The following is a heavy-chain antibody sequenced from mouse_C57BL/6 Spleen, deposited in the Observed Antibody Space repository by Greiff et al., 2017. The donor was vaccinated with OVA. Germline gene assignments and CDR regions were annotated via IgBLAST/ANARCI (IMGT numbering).Heavy chain of an antibody. J-gene: IGHJ4*01. D-gene: IGHD2-2*01. Sequence: EVQLQQSGPELVKPGASVKISCKASGYTFTDYYMNWVKQSHGKSLEWIGDINPNNGGTSYNQKFKGKATLTVDKSSSTAYMELRSLTSEDSAVYYCTRSRHYGYPYAMDYWGQGTSVTVSS. CDR1: GYTFTDYY. CDR2: INPNNGGT. CDR3: TRSRHYGYPYAMDY. V-gene: IGHV1-26*01.